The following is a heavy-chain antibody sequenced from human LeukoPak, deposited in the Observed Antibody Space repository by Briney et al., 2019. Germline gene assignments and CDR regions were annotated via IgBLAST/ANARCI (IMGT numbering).Heavy chain of an antibody. Sequence: GGSLRLSCAASGFTFTTYWMHWVRQAPGKGLVWVSRINTDGTSTSYADSVKGRFTISRDNAKNTLYLQMNSLRAEDTAVYYCARETMDGFDIWGQGTMVTVSS. D-gene: IGHD4/OR15-4a*01. J-gene: IGHJ3*02. CDR1: GFTFTTYW. CDR2: INTDGTST. CDR3: ARETMDGFDI. V-gene: IGHV3-74*01.